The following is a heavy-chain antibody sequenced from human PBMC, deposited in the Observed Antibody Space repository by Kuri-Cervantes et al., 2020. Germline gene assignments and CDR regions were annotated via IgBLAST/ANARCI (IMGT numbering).Heavy chain of an antibody. D-gene: IGHD3-16*01. Sequence: GGSLRLSCAASGFAFRNYGMHWVRQAPGKGLECVANIKPDGSEKNYVDSVKGRFTISRDNGKNTLYLQMNSLRAEETAVYYCLRDYGGVWGQGTTVTVSS. J-gene: IGHJ6*02. V-gene: IGHV3-7*01. CDR3: LRDYGGV. CDR2: IKPDGSEK. CDR1: GFAFRNYG.